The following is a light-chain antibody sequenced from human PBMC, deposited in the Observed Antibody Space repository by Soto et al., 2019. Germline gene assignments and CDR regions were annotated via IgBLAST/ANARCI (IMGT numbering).Light chain of an antibody. Sequence: EIVLTQSPGTLSLSPGERATLSCRASQSISSRYLAWYQQKPGQAPRLLIYGASSRATGIPVRFSGSGSDSDFTLTISSLEPEDFAVYYCQQRSYPITFGQGTRLEIK. J-gene: IGKJ5*01. V-gene: IGKV3-20*01. CDR1: QSISSRY. CDR3: QQRSYPIT. CDR2: GAS.